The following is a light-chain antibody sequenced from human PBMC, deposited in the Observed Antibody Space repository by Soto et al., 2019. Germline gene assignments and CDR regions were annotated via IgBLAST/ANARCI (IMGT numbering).Light chain of an antibody. CDR3: HSYTSRSTIV. J-gene: IGLJ1*01. Sequence: QSALTQPASVSGSPGQSITISCTGTSSDVGGYNYVSWYQQHPGKAPKLMIYEVSNRPSGVSNRFSGSRSGNTASLTISGLQDEDEAEYYCHSYTSRSTIVFGTGTKVTVL. V-gene: IGLV2-14*01. CDR1: SSDVGGYNY. CDR2: EVS.